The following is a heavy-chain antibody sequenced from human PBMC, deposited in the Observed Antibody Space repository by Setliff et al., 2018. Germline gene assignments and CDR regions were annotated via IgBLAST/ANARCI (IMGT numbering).Heavy chain of an antibody. CDR1: GYTFTSYG. CDR2: ISAYNGNT. D-gene: IGHD3-3*01. CDR3: ARKRDYNFWSGYYREFYFDY. J-gene: IGHJ4*02. Sequence: ASVKVSCKASGYTFTSYGISWVRQAPGQGLEWMGWISAYNGNTNYAQKLQGRVTITRDTSASTAYMELSSLRSEDTAVYYCARKRDYNFWSGYYREFYFDYWGQGTLVTVSS. V-gene: IGHV1-18*01.